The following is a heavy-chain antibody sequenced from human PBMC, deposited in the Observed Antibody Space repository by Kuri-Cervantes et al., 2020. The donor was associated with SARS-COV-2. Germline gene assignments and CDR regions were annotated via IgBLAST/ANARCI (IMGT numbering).Heavy chain of an antibody. CDR2: ISWNSGSI. D-gene: IGHD3-16*02. CDR1: GFTFDDYA. J-gene: IGHJ4*02. V-gene: IGHV3-9*01. CDR3: ARDILSFLGTHYFDY. Sequence: LSLTCAASGFTFDDYAMHWVRQAPGKGLEWVSGISWNSGSIGYADSVKGRFTISRDNAKNSLYLQMNSLRAEDTAVYYCARDILSFLGTHYFDYWGQGTLVTVSS.